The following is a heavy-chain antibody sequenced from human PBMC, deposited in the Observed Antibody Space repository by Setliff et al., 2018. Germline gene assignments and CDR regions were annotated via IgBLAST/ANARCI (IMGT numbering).Heavy chain of an antibody. V-gene: IGHV4-38-2*02. Sequence: SETLSLTCAVSGYSISSGHYWGWNRQPPGKGLEWIGSTYHSGSTYYNPSLKSRVTISVDTSKNQFSLKLSSVTAADTAVYYCARDGGPRALDCWGQGTLVTVSS. D-gene: IGHD3-16*01. J-gene: IGHJ4*02. CDR3: ARDGGPRALDC. CDR2: TYHSGST. CDR1: GYSISSGHY.